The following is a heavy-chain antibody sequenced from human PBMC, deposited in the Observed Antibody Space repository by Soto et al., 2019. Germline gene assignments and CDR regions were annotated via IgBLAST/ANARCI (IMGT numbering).Heavy chain of an antibody. Sequence: QVQLVQSGGEVKKPGASVKLSCTASGYTFTSYGISWVRQAPGQGLEWMGLISAYNGKTNYAQNVQGRVTMTTDTYTRKAYMELRSLRSDDTAVYYCARSGDVNYYHGMDVWGQGTTVTVSS. CDR1: GYTFTSYG. V-gene: IGHV1-18*01. D-gene: IGHD5-12*01. CDR3: ARSGDVNYYHGMDV. J-gene: IGHJ6*02. CDR2: ISAYNGKT.